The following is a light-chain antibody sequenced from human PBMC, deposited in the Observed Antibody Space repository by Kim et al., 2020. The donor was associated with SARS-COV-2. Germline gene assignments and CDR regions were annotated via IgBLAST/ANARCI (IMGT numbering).Light chain of an antibody. J-gene: IGLJ2*01. V-gene: IGLV3-19*01. CDR3: QSRDSGGKVV. Sequence: SSELTQDPVVSVALGQTVRITCQGDSLRNYYVTWYQQKPRQVPVLVIYGRNNRPSGIPDRFSGSASGNTASLTISGTQAEDEADFYCQSRDSGGKVVFGGGTQLTVL. CDR2: GRN. CDR1: SLRNYY.